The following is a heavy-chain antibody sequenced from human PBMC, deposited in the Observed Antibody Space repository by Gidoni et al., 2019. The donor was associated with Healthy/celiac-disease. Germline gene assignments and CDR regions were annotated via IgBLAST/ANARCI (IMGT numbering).Heavy chain of an antibody. Sequence: QLQLQESGPGLVKPSETLSLTCTVSGGSISSSSYYWGWIRQPPGTGLEWIGSIYYSGSTYYNPSLKSRVTISVDTSKNQFSLKLSSVTAADTAVYYCARLIYGSGSGWFDPWGQGTLVTVSS. CDR3: ARLIYGSGSGWFDP. J-gene: IGHJ5*02. CDR1: GGSISSSSYY. V-gene: IGHV4-39*01. CDR2: IYYSGST. D-gene: IGHD3-10*01.